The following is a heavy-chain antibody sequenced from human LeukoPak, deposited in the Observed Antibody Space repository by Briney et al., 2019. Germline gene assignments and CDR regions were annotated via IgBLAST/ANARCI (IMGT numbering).Heavy chain of an antibody. D-gene: IGHD6-19*01. Sequence: SGGSLRLSCAASGFTFSSYAMSWVRQAPGKGLEWVSAISGSGGSTYYADSVKGRFTISRDNSKNTLYLQMNSLRAEDTAVYYCARDRTGVAGTPYDAFDIWGQGTMVTVSS. CDR3: ARDRTGVAGTPYDAFDI. J-gene: IGHJ3*02. CDR1: GFTFSSYA. CDR2: ISGSGGST. V-gene: IGHV3-23*01.